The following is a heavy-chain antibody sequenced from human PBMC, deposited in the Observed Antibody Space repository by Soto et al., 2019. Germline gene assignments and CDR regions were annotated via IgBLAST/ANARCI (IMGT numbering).Heavy chain of an antibody. D-gene: IGHD3-10*01. CDR1: GFTFTSSA. CDR3: AAPTTFYYGSGSLYGMDV. J-gene: IGHJ6*02. V-gene: IGHV1-58*01. Sequence: ASVKVSCKASGFTFTSSAVQWVRQARGQRLEWIGWIVVGSGNTNYAQKFQERVTITRDMSTSTAYMELSSLRSEDTAVYYCAAPTTFYYGSGSLYGMDVWGQGTTVTVSS. CDR2: IVVGSGNT.